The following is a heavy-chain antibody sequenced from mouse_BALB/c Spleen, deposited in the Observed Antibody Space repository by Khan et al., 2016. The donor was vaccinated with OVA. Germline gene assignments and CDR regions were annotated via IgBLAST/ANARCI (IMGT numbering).Heavy chain of an antibody. J-gene: IGHJ4*01. CDR1: GFNIRHYY. CDR2: IDPDNGDT. CDR3: TTGWGYSMDY. D-gene: IGHD4-1*01. Sequence: VRLQQSGADLVRSGASVKLSCIASGFNIRHYYLHWVKQRPEQGLEWIGWIDPDNGDTEYDPKFPGKATMTADTSSKTAYLQLSSLTSEDTAVYYCTTGWGYSMDYWGQGTSVTVSS. V-gene: IGHV14-4*02.